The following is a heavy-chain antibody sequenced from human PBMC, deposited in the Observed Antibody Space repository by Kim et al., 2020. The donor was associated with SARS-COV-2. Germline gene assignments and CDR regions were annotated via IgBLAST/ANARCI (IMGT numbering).Heavy chain of an antibody. J-gene: IGHJ6*02. CDR2: IKQDGSEK. V-gene: IGHV3-7*01. CDR1: GFTFSSYW. CDR3: ARGAEHYYGSGSYTPGDYYYYGMDV. D-gene: IGHD3-10*01. Sequence: GGSLRLSCAASGFTFSSYWMSWVRQAPGKGLEWVANIKQDGSEKYYVDSVKGRFTISRDNAKNSLYLQMNSLRAEDTAVYYCARGAEHYYGSGSYTPGDYYYYGMDVWGQGTTVTVSS.